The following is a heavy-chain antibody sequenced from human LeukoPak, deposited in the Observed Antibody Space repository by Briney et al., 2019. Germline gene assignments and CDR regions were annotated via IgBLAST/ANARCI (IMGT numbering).Heavy chain of an antibody. CDR1: GYTFTSYG. Sequence: GASVKVSCKASGYTFTSYGISWVRQAPGQGLEWMGWISAYNGNTNYAQKFQGRVTMTRNASISTAYMELSSLRSEDTAVYYCARQINWFDPWGQGTLVTVSS. V-gene: IGHV1-18*01. J-gene: IGHJ5*02. CDR2: ISAYNGNT. CDR3: ARQINWFDP.